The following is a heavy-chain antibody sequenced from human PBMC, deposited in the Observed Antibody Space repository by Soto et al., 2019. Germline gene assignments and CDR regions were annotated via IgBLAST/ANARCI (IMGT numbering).Heavy chain of an antibody. D-gene: IGHD6-19*01. CDR2: ISGSGDST. CDR1: GFTCISYA. V-gene: IGHV3-23*01. Sequence: GGSLRLSCTASGFTCISYAMNWVRQAPGKGLEWVSVISGSGDSTYYADSVKGRFTISRDNSKNTLYLQMISLRAEDTAVYYCARRSSGWYFDYWGQGTLVTVSS. J-gene: IGHJ4*02. CDR3: ARRSSGWYFDY.